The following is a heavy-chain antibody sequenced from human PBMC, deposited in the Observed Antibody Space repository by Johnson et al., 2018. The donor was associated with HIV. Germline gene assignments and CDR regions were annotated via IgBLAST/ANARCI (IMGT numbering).Heavy chain of an antibody. D-gene: IGHD3-22*01. CDR2: ISGGST. CDR1: GFTVSSNE. V-gene: IGHV3-38*03. J-gene: IGHJ3*02. Sequence: VQLVESGGGLVQPGGSLRLSCAASGFTVSSNEMSWVRQAPGKGLEWVSSISGGSTYYADSRKGRFTISRDNSKNTLYLQMDSLRPEDTAVYYCARSSGYYGTDAFDIWGQGTRVTVSS. CDR3: ARSSGYYGTDAFDI.